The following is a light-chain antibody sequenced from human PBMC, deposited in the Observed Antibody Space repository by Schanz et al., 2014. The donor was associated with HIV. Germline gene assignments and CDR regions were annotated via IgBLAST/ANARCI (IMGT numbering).Light chain of an antibody. Sequence: EIVLTQSPGTLSLSPGERATLSCRTSQSVGGSQLAWYQHKRGQAPRLLIYATSFRATGIPDRFSGSGSGTDFTLTISRLEPEDFAVYYCQQYGSSGTFGPGTKVHIK. CDR2: ATS. CDR1: QSVGGSQ. J-gene: IGKJ3*01. CDR3: QQYGSSGT. V-gene: IGKV3-20*01.